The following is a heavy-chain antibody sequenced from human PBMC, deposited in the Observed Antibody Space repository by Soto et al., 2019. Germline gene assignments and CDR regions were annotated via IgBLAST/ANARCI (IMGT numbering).Heavy chain of an antibody. CDR3: ARVLLQWLVSEFDY. V-gene: IGHV1-18*04. Sequence: ASVKVSCKASGYTSTSYGISWVRQAPGQGLEWMGWISAYNGNTNYAQKLQGRVTMTTDTSTSTAYMELRSLRSDDTAVYYCARVLLQWLVSEFDYWGQGTLVTVSS. CDR2: ISAYNGNT. J-gene: IGHJ4*02. CDR1: GYTSTSYG. D-gene: IGHD6-19*01.